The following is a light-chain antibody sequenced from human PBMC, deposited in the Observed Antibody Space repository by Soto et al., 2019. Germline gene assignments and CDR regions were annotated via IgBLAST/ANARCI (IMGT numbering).Light chain of an antibody. J-gene: IGLJ1*01. CDR2: TTN. V-gene: IGLV1-44*01. CDR1: SSNIGTSS. Sequence: QSVLTQPHSASGPPGQRVTISWSGSSSNIGTSSVHWFQQLPGTAPKLLISTTNQRPSGVPERFSGSKSGTSASLAISGLQSEDEADYYCAAWDDSLNGHVFGTGTKLTVL. CDR3: AAWDDSLNGHV.